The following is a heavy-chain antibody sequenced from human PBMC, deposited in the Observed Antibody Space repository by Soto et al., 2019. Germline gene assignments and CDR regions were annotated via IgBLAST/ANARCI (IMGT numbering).Heavy chain of an antibody. Sequence: GASVKVSCKASGYTFTSYGISWVRQAPGQGLEWMGWISAYNGNTNYAQKLQERVTITTDTSTSTAYMELSSLRSEDTAVYYCAADARISYWGQGTLVTVSS. CDR3: AADARISY. CDR1: GYTFTSYG. J-gene: IGHJ4*02. D-gene: IGHD3-3*02. CDR2: ISAYNGNT. V-gene: IGHV1-18*01.